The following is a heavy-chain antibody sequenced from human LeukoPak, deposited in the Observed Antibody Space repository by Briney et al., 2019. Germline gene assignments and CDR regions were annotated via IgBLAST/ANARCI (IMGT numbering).Heavy chain of an antibody. V-gene: IGHV4-59*08. CDR1: GGSISSYY. Sequence: SETLSLTCTVSGGSISSYYWSWIRQPPGKGLEWIGYIYYSGSTNYNPSLKSRVTISVDTSKNQFSLKLSSVTAADTAVYYCARGSYCGGDCYSAPFDYWGQGTLVTVSS. CDR3: ARGSYCGGDCYSAPFDY. J-gene: IGHJ4*02. D-gene: IGHD2-21*02. CDR2: IYYSGST.